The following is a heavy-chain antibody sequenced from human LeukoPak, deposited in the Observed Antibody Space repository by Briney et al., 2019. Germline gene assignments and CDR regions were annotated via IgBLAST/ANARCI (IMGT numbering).Heavy chain of an antibody. CDR3: AKGHDPRTYYYDSSGRNYYGMDV. J-gene: IGHJ6*02. V-gene: IGHV3-23*01. CDR2: ISGSGGST. CDR1: GFTFSSYA. D-gene: IGHD3-22*01. Sequence: GGSLRLSCAASGFTFSSYAMSWVRQAPGKGLEWVSAISGSGGSTYYADSVKGRFTISRDNSKNTLYLQMNSLRAEDTAVYYCAKGHDPRTYYYDSSGRNYYGMDVWGQGTTVNVSS.